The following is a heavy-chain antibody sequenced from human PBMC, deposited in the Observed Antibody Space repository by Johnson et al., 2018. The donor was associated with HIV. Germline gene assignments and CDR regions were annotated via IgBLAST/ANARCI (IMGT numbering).Heavy chain of an antibody. CDR3: ARARPNSYYYDSSGYPDAFDI. V-gene: IGHV3-7*01. D-gene: IGHD3-22*01. CDR1: GFTFSSYW. Sequence: MQLVESGGGVVQPGGSLRLSCAASGFTFSSYWMNWVRQAPGKGLEWVANIKQDGSEKYYVDSVKGRFTISRDNAKNSLYLQMNSLRAEDTAVYYCARARPNSYYYDSSGYPDAFDIWGQGTMVTVSS. J-gene: IGHJ3*02. CDR2: IKQDGSEK.